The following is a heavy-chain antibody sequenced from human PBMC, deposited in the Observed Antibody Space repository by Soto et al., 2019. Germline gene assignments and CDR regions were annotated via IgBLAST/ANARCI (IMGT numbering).Heavy chain of an antibody. D-gene: IGHD5-12*01. CDR3: ARNGGYISHDS. CDR2: IYYSGST. Sequence: SETLSLTCTFSGGSISNYYWSWIRQPPGKGLEWIGYIYYSGSTNYNPSLTSRVTISVDTSKNQFSLKLSSVTAADTAVYYCARNGGYISHDSWGQGTLVTLPS. V-gene: IGHV4-59*01. J-gene: IGHJ4*02. CDR1: GGSISNYY.